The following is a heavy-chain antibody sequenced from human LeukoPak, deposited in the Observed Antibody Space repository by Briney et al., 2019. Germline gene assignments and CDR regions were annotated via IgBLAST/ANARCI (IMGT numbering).Heavy chain of an antibody. CDR2: IFYSGTT. D-gene: IGHD3-22*01. J-gene: IGHJ5*02. CDR1: GGSIRSANYY. Sequence: SEALSLTCTVSGGSIRSANYYWGWLRQPPGRGLEWIGTIFYSGTTYYNPSLRRRVRMSVDTSKNQFSPDLKSLTAADTAVYYCARGDQYYYDSSGSNWFDPWGQGTLVTVSS. CDR3: ARGDQYYYDSSGSNWFDP. V-gene: IGHV4-39*01.